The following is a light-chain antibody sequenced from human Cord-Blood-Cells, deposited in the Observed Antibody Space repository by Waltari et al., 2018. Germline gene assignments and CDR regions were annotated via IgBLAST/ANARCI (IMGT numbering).Light chain of an antibody. CDR2: DVS. J-gene: IGLJ3*02. V-gene: IGLV2-14*01. CDR1: SSDAGGYNH. Sequence: QSALTQPASVSGSPGQSITISCTGTSSDAGGYNHVSWYQQHPGKAPQLMIYDVSKRPSGVSHRFSGSKSGNTASLTISGLQAEDEDDYYCSSYASSSTWVFGGGTKLTVL. CDR3: SSYASSSTWV.